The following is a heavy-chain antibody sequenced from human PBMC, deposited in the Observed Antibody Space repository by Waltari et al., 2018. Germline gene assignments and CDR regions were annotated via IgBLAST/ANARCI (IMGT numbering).Heavy chain of an antibody. V-gene: IGHV4-39*07. D-gene: IGHD2-15*01. CDR2: IYYSGST. CDR1: GGSISSSSYY. J-gene: IGHJ6*03. Sequence: QLQLQESGPGLVKPSETLSLTCTVSGGSISSSSYYWGWIRPPPGKGLEWIGSIYYSGSTYYNPSLKSRVTISVDTSKNQFSLKLSSVTAADTAVYYCSTVVAATPGDYYYYMDVWGKGTTVTISS. CDR3: STVVAATPGDYYYYMDV.